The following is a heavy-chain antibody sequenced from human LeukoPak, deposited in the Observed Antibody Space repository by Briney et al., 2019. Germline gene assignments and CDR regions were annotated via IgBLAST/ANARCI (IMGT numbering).Heavy chain of an antibody. J-gene: IGHJ2*01. D-gene: IGHD6-19*01. CDR1: GFTFSSYA. Sequence: GGSLRLSCAASGFTFSSYAMHWVRQAPGRGLEWVAVISYDGSNKYYADSVKGRFTISRDNSKNTLYLQMNSLRAEDTAVYYCAREIRPVAGTGYYWYFDLWGRGTLVTVSS. CDR3: AREIRPVAGTGYYWYFDL. CDR2: ISYDGSNK. V-gene: IGHV3-30-3*01.